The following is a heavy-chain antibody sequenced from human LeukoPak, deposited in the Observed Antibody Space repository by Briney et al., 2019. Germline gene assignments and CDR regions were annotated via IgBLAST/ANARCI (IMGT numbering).Heavy chain of an antibody. V-gene: IGHV1-8*01. D-gene: IGHD3-10*01. CDR1: GYTFTSYD. J-gene: IGHJ4*02. CDR2: MNPNSGNT. CDR3: ARAPYEAGTGFDY. Sequence: ASVKVSCKASGYTFTSYDINWVRQATGQGLEWMGWMNPNSGNTGYAQKFQGRVTMTRNTSISTAYTELSSLRSEDTAVYYCARAPYEAGTGFDYWGQGTLVTVSS.